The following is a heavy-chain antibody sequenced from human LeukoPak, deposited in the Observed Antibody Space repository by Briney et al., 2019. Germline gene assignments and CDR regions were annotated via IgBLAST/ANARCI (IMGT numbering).Heavy chain of an antibody. J-gene: IGHJ4*02. CDR3: ARGPTYYYGSSGYPY. CDR1: GFXFSSYA. Sequence: GGSLRLSCAASGFXFSSYAISWVRQAPGKGLEWVSYISSSGSTIYYADSVKGRFTISRDNAKNSLYLQMNSLRAEDTAVYYCARGPTYYYGSSGYPYWGQGTLVTVSS. V-gene: IGHV3-48*03. CDR2: ISSSGSTI. D-gene: IGHD3-22*01.